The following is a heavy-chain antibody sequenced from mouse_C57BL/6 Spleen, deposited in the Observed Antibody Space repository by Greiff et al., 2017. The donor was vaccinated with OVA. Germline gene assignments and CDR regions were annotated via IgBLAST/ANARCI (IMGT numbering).Heavy chain of an antibody. J-gene: IGHJ3*01. Sequence: QVQLQQPGAELVKPGASVKMSCKASGYTFTSYWITWVKQRPGQGLEWIGDIYPGSGSTNYNEKLTSKATLTVDTSSSTAYMQLSSLTSEDSAVYYCARRGYYGSSHGGFAYWGQGTLVTVSA. D-gene: IGHD1-1*01. V-gene: IGHV1-55*01. CDR2: IYPGSGST. CDR3: ARRGYYGSSHGGFAY. CDR1: GYTFTSYW.